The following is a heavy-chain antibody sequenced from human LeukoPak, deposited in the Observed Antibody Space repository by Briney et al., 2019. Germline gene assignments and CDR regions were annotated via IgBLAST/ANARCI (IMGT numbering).Heavy chain of an antibody. D-gene: IGHD3-10*01. J-gene: IGHJ4*02. CDR2: INHSGST. CDR3: ARGGELLWFGDHRKLDY. CDR1: GGSFSGYY. Sequence: SETLSLTCAVYGGSFSGYYWIWIRQPPGKGLEWIGEINHSGSTNYNPSLKSRVTISVDTSTKQYSLKLSSVTAADTAVYYCARGGELLWFGDHRKLDYWGQGTLVTVSS. V-gene: IGHV4-34*01.